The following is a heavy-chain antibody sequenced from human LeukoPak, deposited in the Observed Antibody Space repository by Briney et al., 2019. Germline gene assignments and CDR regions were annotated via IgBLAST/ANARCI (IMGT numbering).Heavy chain of an antibody. J-gene: IGHJ4*02. CDR1: GGTFSSYA. V-gene: IGHV1-69*05. CDR3: ARAPYYYDSSGYYARPYYFDY. CDR2: IIPIFGTA. D-gene: IGHD3-22*01. Sequence: SVKVSCKASGGTFSSYAISWVRQTPGQGLEWMGGIIPIFGTANYAQKFQGRVTITTDESTSTAYMELSSLRSEDTAVYYCARAPYYYDSSGYYARPYYFDYWGQGTLVTVSS.